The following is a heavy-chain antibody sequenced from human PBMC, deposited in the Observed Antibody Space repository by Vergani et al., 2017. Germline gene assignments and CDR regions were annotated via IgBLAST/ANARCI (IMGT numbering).Heavy chain of an antibody. CDR2: INHSGST. V-gene: IGHV4-34*01. CDR3: ARGDGSGSDYIPRSLYGMDV. J-gene: IGHJ6*02. Sequence: QVQLQQWGAGLLKPSETLSLTCAVYGGSFSGYYWSWIRQPPGKGVEWIGEINHSGSTNYNPSLKSRVTLSVNTSKNQFPLKLSSVTAADTAVYYCARGDGSGSDYIPRSLYGMDVWGQGTTVTVSS. D-gene: IGHD3-10*01. CDR1: GGSFSGYY.